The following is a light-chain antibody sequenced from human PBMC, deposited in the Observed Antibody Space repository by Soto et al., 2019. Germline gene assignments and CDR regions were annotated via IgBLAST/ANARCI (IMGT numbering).Light chain of an antibody. CDR1: SSDVGGYNY. CDR2: EVT. J-gene: IGLJ2*01. Sequence: QSALTQPPSASGSLGQSVTISCTGTSSDVGGYNYVSWHQQHPGKAPKVMIYEVTKRPPGVPDRFSGSKSGNTASLTVSGLQAEDEADYYCSSFAGGGKPGLLGGGTQLTV. V-gene: IGLV2-8*01. CDR3: SSFAGGGKPGL.